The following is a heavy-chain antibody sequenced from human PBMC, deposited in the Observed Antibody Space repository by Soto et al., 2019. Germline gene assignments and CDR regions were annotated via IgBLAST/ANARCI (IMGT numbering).Heavy chain of an antibody. D-gene: IGHD3-22*01. CDR3: ARGAYYDRSGYPL. CDR1: GFTFSSYG. J-gene: IGHJ4*02. V-gene: IGHV3-64*01. CDR2: IYSGGGST. Sequence: EVPLVESGGDLVQPGGSLRLSCVASGFTFSSYGMHWVRQAPGKGLEYVSSIYSGGGSTYYANSVKGRFTISRDNSKNTLSLQMDSLRPEDTAVYYCARGAYYDRSGYPLWGQGTLVTVSS.